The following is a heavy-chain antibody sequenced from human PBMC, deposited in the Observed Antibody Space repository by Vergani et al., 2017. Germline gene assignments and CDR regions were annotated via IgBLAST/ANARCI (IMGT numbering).Heavy chain of an antibody. V-gene: IGHV1-2*02. J-gene: IGHJ5*01. D-gene: IGHD1-26*01. Sequence: QVQLMQSGPVMKKPGGSMKVSCQASESTFSDYNIHWVRQAPGQGLQWMGWISPKTGDTDYRQRFQDRVTMTRDSSTKTVYLKMTRLTSDDTAIYYCAHSWNFGRRDWFDSWGPGTLVTVSS. CDR1: ESTFSDYN. CDR3: AHSWNFGRRDWFDS. CDR2: ISPKTGDT.